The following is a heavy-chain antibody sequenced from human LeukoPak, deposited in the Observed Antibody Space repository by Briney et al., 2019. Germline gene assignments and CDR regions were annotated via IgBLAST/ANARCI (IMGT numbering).Heavy chain of an antibody. Sequence: ASVKLSCKASGYTFTGYYMHWVRQAPGQGLEWMGWINPNSGGTNYAQKFQGRVTMTRDTSISTAYMELSRLRSDDTAVYYCARVSKAGTSWFDPWGQGTLVTVSS. V-gene: IGHV1-2*02. D-gene: IGHD6-19*01. CDR3: ARVSKAGTSWFDP. CDR2: INPNSGGT. J-gene: IGHJ5*02. CDR1: GYTFTGYY.